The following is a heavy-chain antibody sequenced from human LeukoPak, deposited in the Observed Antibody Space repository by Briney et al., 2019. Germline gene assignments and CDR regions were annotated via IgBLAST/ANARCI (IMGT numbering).Heavy chain of an antibody. CDR1: GGSISNLY. Sequence: SETLSLTCTVSGGSISNLYLSWIRQPAGKGLEWIGRIYVSGRIDYNPSLRSRVTMSVATSKNQLSLRVRSVTAADTGVYYCARDSGTTGEVKFDPWGQGTLVTVSS. J-gene: IGHJ5*02. D-gene: IGHD3-10*01. CDR3: ARDSGTTGEVKFDP. V-gene: IGHV4-4*07. CDR2: IYVSGRI.